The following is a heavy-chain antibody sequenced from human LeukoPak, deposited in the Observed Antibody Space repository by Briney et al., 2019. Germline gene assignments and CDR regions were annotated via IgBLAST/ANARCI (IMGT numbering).Heavy chain of an antibody. V-gene: IGHV4-59*01. CDR1: GGSIRTYY. CDR3: ARGQRSYFRAVDD. Sequence: PSETLSLTCTVSGGSIRTYYWSWIRQPPGKGLEWIGYIYYTGNTNYSPSLKSRVTMSVDTSKNQFSLKLSSVTAADTAVYYCARGQRSYFRAVDDWGQGTLVTVSS. J-gene: IGHJ4*02. D-gene: IGHD1-26*01. CDR2: IYYTGNT.